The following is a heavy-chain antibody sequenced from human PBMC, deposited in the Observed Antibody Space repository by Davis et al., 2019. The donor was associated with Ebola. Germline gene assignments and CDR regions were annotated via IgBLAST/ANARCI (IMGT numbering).Heavy chain of an antibody. V-gene: IGHV1-3*01. Sequence: ASVKVSCKASGYTFTSYAMHWVRQAPGQRLEWMGWINAGNGNTNYSQKFQGRVTITRDTSASTAYMELSSLRSEDTAVYYCARGGISMMVVPRDYYYGMDVWGQGTTVTVSS. D-gene: IGHD3-22*01. J-gene: IGHJ6*02. CDR3: ARGGISMMVVPRDYYYGMDV. CDR2: INAGNGNT. CDR1: GYTFTSYA.